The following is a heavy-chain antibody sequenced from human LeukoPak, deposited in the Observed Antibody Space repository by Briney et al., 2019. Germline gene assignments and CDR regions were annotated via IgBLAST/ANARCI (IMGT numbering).Heavy chain of an antibody. Sequence: SETLSLTCTVSGGSISSSIYYWGWIRQPPGKGLEWIGSMSYSGSTYYNPSLKSRVTISVDTSKNQFSLKLSSVTAADTAVYYCARVRGYCSGGSCDARFDYWGQGTLVTVSS. J-gene: IGHJ4*02. CDR3: ARVRGYCSGGSCDARFDY. D-gene: IGHD2-15*01. V-gene: IGHV4-39*07. CDR2: MSYSGST. CDR1: GGSISSSIYY.